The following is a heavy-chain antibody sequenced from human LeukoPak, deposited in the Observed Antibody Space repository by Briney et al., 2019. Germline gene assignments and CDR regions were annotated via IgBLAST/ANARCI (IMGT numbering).Heavy chain of an antibody. V-gene: IGHV3-74*01. D-gene: IGHD3-22*01. CDR2: INSDGSST. J-gene: IGHJ6*02. CDR3: AREAYYYDSTPPV. Sequence: GGSLRLSCAASGSTFSSYWMHWVRQAPGKGLVWVSRINSDGSSTSYADSVKGRFTISRDNAKNTLYLQMNSLRAEDTAVYYCAREAYYYDSTPPVWGQGTTVTVSS. CDR1: GSTFSSYW.